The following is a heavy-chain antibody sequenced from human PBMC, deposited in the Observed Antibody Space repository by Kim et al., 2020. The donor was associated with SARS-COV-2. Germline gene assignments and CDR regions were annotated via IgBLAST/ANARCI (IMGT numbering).Heavy chain of an antibody. Sequence: GESLKISCKGSGYSFTSYWIGWVRQMPGKGLEWMGIIYPGDSDTRYSPSFQGQVTIAADKSISPAYLQWSSLEASDTARYYCARLGAAAVSHYYYYGMEVWGQGTTVTVSS. CDR2: IYPGDSDT. CDR1: GYSFTSYW. CDR3: ARLGAAAVSHYYYYGMEV. V-gene: IGHV5-51*01. D-gene: IGHD6-13*01. J-gene: IGHJ6*02.